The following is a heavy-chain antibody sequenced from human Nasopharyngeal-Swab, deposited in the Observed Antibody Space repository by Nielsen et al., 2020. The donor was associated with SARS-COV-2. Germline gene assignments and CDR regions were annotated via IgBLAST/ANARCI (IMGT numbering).Heavy chain of an antibody. Sequence: GGALRLSCKGSGHSFTSYWISWVRQMPGKGLEWMGRIDPSDSYTNYSPSFQGHVTISADQSISTAYLQWSSLKASDTAMYYCARHPPDHYYYGMDVWGQGTTVTVSS. V-gene: IGHV5-10-1*01. J-gene: IGHJ6*02. CDR2: IDPSDSYT. CDR3: ARHPPDHYYYGMDV. CDR1: GHSFTSYW.